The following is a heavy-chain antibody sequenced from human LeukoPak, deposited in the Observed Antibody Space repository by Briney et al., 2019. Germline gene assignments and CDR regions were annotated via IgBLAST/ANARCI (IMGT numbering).Heavy chain of an antibody. CDR1: GYSINKGYY. J-gene: IGHJ4*02. CDR3: ARVLPGYSAGWSGYFDY. D-gene: IGHD6-19*01. Sequence: SETLSLTCEVSGYSINKGYYWAWIRQPPGKGLEWIGNVYHTGSTYYNPSLQSRPTISVDTSKNHFSLKLTSVTAADTNVYYCARVLPGYSAGWSGYFDYWGQGTLVTVSS. CDR2: VYHTGST. V-gene: IGHV4-38-2*01.